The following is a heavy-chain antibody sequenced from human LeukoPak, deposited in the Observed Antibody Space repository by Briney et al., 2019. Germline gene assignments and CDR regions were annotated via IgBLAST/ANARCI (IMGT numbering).Heavy chain of an antibody. CDR1: GGTFSSYA. D-gene: IGHD5-18*01. CDR3: AKLPTRGYSYGFFYYYGMDV. J-gene: IGHJ6*02. Sequence: SVNVSCKASGGTFSSYAISWVRQAPGQGLEWMGGIIPIFGTANYAQKFQGRVTITADESMSTAYMELSSLRSEDTAVYYCAKLPTRGYSYGFFYYYGMDVWGQGTTVTVSS. CDR2: IIPIFGTA. V-gene: IGHV1-69*13.